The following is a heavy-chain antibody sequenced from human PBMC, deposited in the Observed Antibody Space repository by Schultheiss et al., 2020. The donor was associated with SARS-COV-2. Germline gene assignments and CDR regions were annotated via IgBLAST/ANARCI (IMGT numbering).Heavy chain of an antibody. CDR1: GGTFSSYA. V-gene: IGHV1-69*13. J-gene: IGHJ4*02. D-gene: IGHD6-19*01. CDR3: ARGHPLDSSGWSYYFDY. CDR2: IIPIFGTA. Sequence: SVKVSCKASGGTFSSYAISWVRQAPGQGLEWMGGIIPIFGTANYAQKFQGRVTITADESTSTAYMELSSLRSEDTAVYYCARGHPLDSSGWSYYFDYWGQGTLVTVSS.